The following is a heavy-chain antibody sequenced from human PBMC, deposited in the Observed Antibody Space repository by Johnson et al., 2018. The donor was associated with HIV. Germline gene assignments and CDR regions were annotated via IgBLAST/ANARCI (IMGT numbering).Heavy chain of an antibody. CDR3: GRVMGWLVLFYAVDI. V-gene: IGHV3-66*01. J-gene: IGHJ3*02. Sequence: VQLVESGGGLVKPGGSLRLSCAASGFTFSNAWMSWVRQAPGKGLAWVSVIYSGGSTDYADSVKGRFTTTRDNTKNSPYLQMNSLRGEDTAVYYCGRVMGWLVLFYAVDIWGQGTMVTVSS. CDR2: IYSGGST. CDR1: GFTFSNAW. D-gene: IGHD6-19*01.